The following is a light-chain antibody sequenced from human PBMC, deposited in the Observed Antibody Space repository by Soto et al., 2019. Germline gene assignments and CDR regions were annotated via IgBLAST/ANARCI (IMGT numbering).Light chain of an antibody. J-gene: IGLJ2*01. CDR2: DVN. V-gene: IGLV2-11*01. Sequence: QSALTQSRSVSGSPGQSVTISCTGTSSDVGGYNYVSWYQQHPGKAPKLMIYDVNKRPSGVPDRFSGSKSGNTASLTISGLQAEDEADYYCCSYAGSYTVVFGGGTKVTVL. CDR3: CSYAGSYTVV. CDR1: SSDVGGYNY.